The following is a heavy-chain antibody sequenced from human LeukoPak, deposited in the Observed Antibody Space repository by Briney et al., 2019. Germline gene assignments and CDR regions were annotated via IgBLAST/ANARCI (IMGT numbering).Heavy chain of an antibody. D-gene: IGHD6-19*01. J-gene: IGHJ4*02. Sequence: SETLSLTCTVSGGSISSYYWSWIRQPPGKGLEWIGSIYYSGSTYYNPSLKSRVTISVDTSKNQFSLKLSSVTAADTAVYYCAKDHLPGIVVADRDYWGQGTLVTVSS. CDR1: GGSISSYY. CDR3: AKDHLPGIVVADRDY. V-gene: IGHV4-59*01. CDR2: IYYSGST.